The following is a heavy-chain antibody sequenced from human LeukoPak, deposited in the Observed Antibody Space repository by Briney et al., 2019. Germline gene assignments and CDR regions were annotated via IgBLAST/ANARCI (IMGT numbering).Heavy chain of an antibody. J-gene: IGHJ4*02. D-gene: IGHD5-12*01. CDR3: ARDRGGYEFFDY. Sequence: GGSLRLSCAASGFTFSSYSMNWVRQAPGKGLEWVSYISTSSGTIYYTDSVKGRFSISRDNAKNSLYLQMNSLRDEDTAVYYCARDRGGYEFFDYWGPGTLVTVSS. CDR1: GFTFSSYS. CDR2: ISTSSGTI. V-gene: IGHV3-48*02.